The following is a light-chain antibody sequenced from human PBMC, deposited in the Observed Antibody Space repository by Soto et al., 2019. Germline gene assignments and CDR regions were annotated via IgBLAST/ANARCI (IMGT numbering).Light chain of an antibody. CDR1: QSISRR. CDR3: QHYNSYSMYT. CDR2: DAS. Sequence: DIQMPQSPSTLSASLGDRVTITCRASQSISRRLAWYQQKPGKAPKVLIYDASNLESGVPSRFSGSGSGTEFTLTISSLQPDDFATYYCQHYNSYSMYTFGQGTKVDIK. J-gene: IGKJ2*01. V-gene: IGKV1-5*01.